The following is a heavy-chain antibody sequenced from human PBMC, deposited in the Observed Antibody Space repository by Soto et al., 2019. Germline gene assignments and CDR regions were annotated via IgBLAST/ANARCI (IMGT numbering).Heavy chain of an antibody. CDR1: GFTFDDYA. D-gene: IGHD3-10*01. Sequence: EEQLVESGGGLVQPGRSLRLSCAASGFTFDDYAMHWVRQAPGKGLEWFSGSNWNSGSIGYADSVKSRFTISRDNAKNSRYLQMNSLRAEDTALYYCEKDRGSGSYAANYYYYGMDVWGQGTTVTVSS. J-gene: IGHJ6*02. CDR3: EKDRGSGSYAANYYYYGMDV. V-gene: IGHV3-9*01. CDR2: SNWNSGSI.